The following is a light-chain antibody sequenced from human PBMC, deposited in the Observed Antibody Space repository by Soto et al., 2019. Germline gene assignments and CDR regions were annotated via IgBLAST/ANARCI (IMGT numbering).Light chain of an antibody. CDR1: QSLVHTNGYSY. J-gene: IGKJ3*01. V-gene: IGKV2-28*01. CDR3: MESLQAPFT. CDR2: MGS. Sequence: DIVMTQSPLSLPVTPGEPASMSCRSSQSLVHTNGYSYVDWYLQKPGQSPQLLIYMGSNRASGVPAKFSGSRSGTDFTLKISRVEAEDVGVYYCMESLQAPFTFGPGTKGDLK.